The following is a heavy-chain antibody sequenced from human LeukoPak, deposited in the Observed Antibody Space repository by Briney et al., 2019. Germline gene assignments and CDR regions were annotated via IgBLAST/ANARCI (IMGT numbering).Heavy chain of an antibody. J-gene: IGHJ4*02. CDR2: IQNDGKRK. Sequence: GGSLRLSCTASGFTFSRSWMNWIRQAPGKGLEWVAFIQNDGKRKDYADSVKGRFSISRDNSKNTMYLEMSSLRAEDTAVYYCAKDFDRNYSLDYWGQGTLVTVSS. V-gene: IGHV3-30*02. D-gene: IGHD1-14*01. CDR1: GFTFSRSW. CDR3: AKDFDRNYSLDY.